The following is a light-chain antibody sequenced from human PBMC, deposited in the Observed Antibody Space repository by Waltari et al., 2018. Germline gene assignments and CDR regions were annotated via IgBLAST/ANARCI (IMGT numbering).Light chain of an antibody. CDR1: QSVITW. V-gene: IGKV1-5*03. CDR2: KSS. J-gene: IGKJ1*01. Sequence: DIQMTQSPSTLSASVGDRVTITCRASQSVITWVAWHQQKPGKAPNLLIYKSSTLESGVPSRFSGSGSGTEFTLTITSLQPDDFATYYCQHYSGYSRTFGQGTKVEIK. CDR3: QHYSGYSRT.